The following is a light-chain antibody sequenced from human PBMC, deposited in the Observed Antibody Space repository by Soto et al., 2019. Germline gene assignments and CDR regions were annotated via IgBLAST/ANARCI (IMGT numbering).Light chain of an antibody. CDR2: GAS. CDR3: QQYGASYT. V-gene: IGKV3-20*01. CDR1: QSVSSDY. Sequence: EIVLTQSPGTLSVSPGERATLSCRASQSVSSDYLAWYQQKPGRAPRLLIYGASRRATGVPDRFSGTGSGTDFTLTINRLEPEDFAVYYCQQYGASYTFGQGTKLEIK. J-gene: IGKJ2*01.